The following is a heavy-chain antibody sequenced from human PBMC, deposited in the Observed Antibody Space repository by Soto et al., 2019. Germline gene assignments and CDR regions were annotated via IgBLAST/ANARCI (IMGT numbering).Heavy chain of an antibody. V-gene: IGHV3-11*01. CDR3: ARNSEHFDY. J-gene: IGHJ4*02. D-gene: IGHD1-26*01. CDR1: GFTLSDYY. Sequence: QVHLVESGGGLVKPGGSLRLSCAASGFTLSDYYMTWIRQAPGKGLEWVSYISSSGRTIYYADSVRGRFTISRDNAENSLYLQMNSLRAEDRALYYCARNSEHFDYWGQGTLVTVSS. CDR2: ISSSGRTI.